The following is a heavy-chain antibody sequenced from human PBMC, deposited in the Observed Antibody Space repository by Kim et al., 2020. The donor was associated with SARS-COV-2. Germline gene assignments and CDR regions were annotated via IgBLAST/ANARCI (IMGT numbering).Heavy chain of an antibody. CDR1: GGSFSGYY. CDR2: INHSGST. J-gene: IGHJ5*02. D-gene: IGHD6-13*01. CDR3: ARVTVAAAGMGGNWFDP. V-gene: IGHV4-34*01. Sequence: SETLSLTCAVYGGSFSGYYWSWIRQPPGKGLEWIGEINHSGSTNYNPSLKSRVTISVDTSKNQFSLKLSSVTAADTAVYYCARVTVAAAGMGGNWFDPWGQGTLVTVSS.